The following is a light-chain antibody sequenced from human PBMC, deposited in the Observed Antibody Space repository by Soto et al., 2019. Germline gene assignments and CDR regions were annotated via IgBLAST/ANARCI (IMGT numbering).Light chain of an antibody. CDR2: EVT. V-gene: IGLV2-23*02. J-gene: IGLJ2*01. CDR1: NNDIGTYAL. CDR3: SSYVRSNILLA. Sequence: QSALTQPASVSGSPGQSVTISCTGTNNDIGTYALVSWYQQHPGKAPKLIIFEVTKRPSGVSIRFSGYKSGNMAFLTISGLQAVDEADYYCSSYVRSNILLAFGGGTKLTVL.